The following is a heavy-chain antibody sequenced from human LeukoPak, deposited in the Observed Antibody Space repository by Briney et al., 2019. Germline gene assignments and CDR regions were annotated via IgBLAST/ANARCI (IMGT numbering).Heavy chain of an antibody. CDR3: ARDRLKLKYSSSWPTRAFDI. J-gene: IGHJ3*02. V-gene: IGHV1-18*01. CDR1: GYTFTSYG. D-gene: IGHD6-13*01. CDR2: ISAYNGNT. Sequence: ASVKVSCKASGYTFTSYGISWVRQAPGQGFEWMGWISAYNGNTNYAQKLQGRVTMTTDTSTSTAYMELRSLRSDDTAVYYCARDRLKLKYSSSWPTRAFDIWGQGTMVTVSS.